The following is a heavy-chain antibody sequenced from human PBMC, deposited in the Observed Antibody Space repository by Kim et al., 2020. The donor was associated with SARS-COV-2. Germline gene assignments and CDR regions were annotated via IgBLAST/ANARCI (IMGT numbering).Heavy chain of an antibody. D-gene: IGHD3-3*01. CDR1: GFTFDNYV. CDR2: IWNDGSKD. V-gene: IGHV3-33*01. CDR3: ARDAGEINGYYSY. J-gene: IGHJ4*02. Sequence: GGSLRLSCAASGFTFDNYVMHWVRQAPGKGLEWVAFIWNDGSKDYYTDSVKGRFTISRDNSKNTRYLQINSLRAEDTAVHYCARDAGEINGYYSYWGQ.